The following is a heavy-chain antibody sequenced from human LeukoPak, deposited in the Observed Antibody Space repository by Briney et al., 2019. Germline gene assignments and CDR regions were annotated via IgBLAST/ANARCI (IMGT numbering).Heavy chain of an antibody. CDR1: GGSISSGSAY. CDR2: ILYSGST. V-gene: IGHV4-39*01. Sequence: SETLSLTCTVSGGSISSGSAYWGWIRQFPGKGLEWMGSILYSGSTYYIPSLKTRLTISADTSKNQFSLKLSSVTAADTAVYYCARDTGNFDVDYWGQGTLVTVSS. J-gene: IGHJ4*02. CDR3: ARDTGNFDVDY. D-gene: IGHD1-26*01.